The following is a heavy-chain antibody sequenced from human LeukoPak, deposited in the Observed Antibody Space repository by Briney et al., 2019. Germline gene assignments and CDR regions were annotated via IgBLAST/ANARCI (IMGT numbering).Heavy chain of an antibody. Sequence: SETLSLTCTVSGGSISSSSYYWGWIRRPPGKGLEWIGSIYYSGSTYYNPSLKSRVTISVDTSKNQFSLKLSSVTAADTAVYYCARPRGYSYGYLIDYWGQGTLVTVSS. CDR1: GGSISSSSYY. D-gene: IGHD5-18*01. V-gene: IGHV4-39*01. CDR2: IYYSGST. J-gene: IGHJ4*02. CDR3: ARPRGYSYGYLIDY.